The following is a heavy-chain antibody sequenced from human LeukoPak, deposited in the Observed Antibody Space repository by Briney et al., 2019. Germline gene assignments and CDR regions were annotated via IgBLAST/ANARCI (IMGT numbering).Heavy chain of an antibody. CDR3: ARNRRDSSGYYHLDY. D-gene: IGHD3-22*01. CDR1: GFTFSDFY. Sequence: PGESLKLSCAASGFTFSDFYMSWIRQAPGKGLEWVSDIDTTGTTIYFADFVRGRFTISRDNAKDSLYLQMNSLRAEDTAVYYCARNRRDSSGYYHLDYWGQGTLVTVSS. CDR2: IDTTGTTI. V-gene: IGHV3-11*01. J-gene: IGHJ4*02.